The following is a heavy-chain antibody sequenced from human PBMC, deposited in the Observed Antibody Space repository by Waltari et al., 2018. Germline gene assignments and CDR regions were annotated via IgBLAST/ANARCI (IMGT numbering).Heavy chain of an antibody. D-gene: IGHD3-3*01. CDR3: ARGTSGSSYYYGY. CDR2: IYYSGST. Sequence: QLQLQESGPGLVKPPETLALPCPVSGGSISSSSYYWGGIRQPPGKGLEWIGSIYYSGSTYYNPSLKSRVTISVDTSKNQFSLKLSSVTAADTAVYYCARGTSGSSYYYGYWGQGTLVTVSS. CDR1: GGSISSSSYY. V-gene: IGHV4-39*07. J-gene: IGHJ4*02.